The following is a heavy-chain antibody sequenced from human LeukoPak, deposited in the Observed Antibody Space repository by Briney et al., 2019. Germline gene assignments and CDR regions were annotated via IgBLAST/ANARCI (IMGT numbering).Heavy chain of an antibody. J-gene: IGHJ4*02. CDR3: ARVRGTEYYFDY. D-gene: IGHD1-7*01. Sequence: ASVKVSCKASGYTFTSYDINWVRQAPGQGLEWMGRIIPILGIANYAQKFQGRVTITADKSTSTAYMELSSLRSEDTAVYYCARVRGTEYYFDYWGQGTLVTVSS. CDR1: GYTFTSYD. CDR2: IIPILGIA. V-gene: IGHV1-69*04.